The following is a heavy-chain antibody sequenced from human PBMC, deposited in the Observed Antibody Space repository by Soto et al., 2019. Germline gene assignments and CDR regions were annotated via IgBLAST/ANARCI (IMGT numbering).Heavy chain of an antibody. V-gene: IGHV4-31*03. CDR2: IYYSGST. CDR3: ARVGLGYCTNGVCPNWFDP. Sequence: QVQLQESGPGLVKPSQTLSLTCTVSGGSISSGGYYWSWIRQHPGKGLEWIGYIYYSGSTYYNPSLKSRVTIPVDTSKNQFSPKLSSVTAADTAVYYCARVGLGYCTNGVCPNWFDPWGQETLVTVSS. J-gene: IGHJ5*02. CDR1: GGSISSGGYY. D-gene: IGHD2-8*01.